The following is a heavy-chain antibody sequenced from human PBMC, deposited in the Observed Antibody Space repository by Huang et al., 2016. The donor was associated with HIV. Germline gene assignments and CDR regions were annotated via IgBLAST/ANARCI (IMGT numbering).Heavy chain of an antibody. CDR2: INHRGTT. V-gene: IGHV4-34*01. D-gene: IGHD2-15*01. CDR1: GGSVFGPY. J-gene: IGHJ5*02. CDR3: ARSDSDSGGNDWFDP. Sequence: QVQLQQWGAGLLKPSETLSLTCAVTGGSVFGPYLSWIRQPPGKGLEWFAEINHRGTTNYTPSLKGRVSISVDISHNQVSLKLSSVTAADTAIYYCARSDSDSGGNDWFDPWGQGNPVTVSS.